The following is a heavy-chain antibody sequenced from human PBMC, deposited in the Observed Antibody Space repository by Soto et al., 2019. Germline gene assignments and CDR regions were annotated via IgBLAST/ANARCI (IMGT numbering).Heavy chain of an antibody. CDR3: ARDGWGY. D-gene: IGHD3-16*01. CDR2: ISYDGSNK. Sequence: QVQLVESGGGVVQPGRSLRLSCAASGFTFSSYAIHWVRQAPGKGLEWVAVISYDGSNKYYADSVKGRFTISRDNSKKTLYRQMSSLRAEDTDVYYCARDGWGYWGQGTLVTVSS. V-gene: IGHV3-30-3*01. J-gene: IGHJ4*02. CDR1: GFTFSSYA.